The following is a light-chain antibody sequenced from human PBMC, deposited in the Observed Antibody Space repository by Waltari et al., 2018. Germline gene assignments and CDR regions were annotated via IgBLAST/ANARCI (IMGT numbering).Light chain of an antibody. J-gene: IGLJ1*01. Sequence: SELTQDPAVSVALGQTVRITCQGDSLRSYYASWYQQKPGQAPVLVIYGKNNRPSGIPDRFSGSSSGNTASLTITGAQAEDEADYYCNSRDSSGNHRFGTGTKVTVL. CDR1: SLRSYY. CDR2: GKN. CDR3: NSRDSSGNHR. V-gene: IGLV3-19*01.